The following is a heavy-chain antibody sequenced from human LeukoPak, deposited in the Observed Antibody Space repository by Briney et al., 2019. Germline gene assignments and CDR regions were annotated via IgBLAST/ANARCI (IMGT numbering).Heavy chain of an antibody. CDR2: IYYSGST. CDR3: ARGHYEFGELANWFDP. V-gene: IGHV4-59*01. J-gene: IGHJ5*02. Sequence: MASETLSLTCTVSGGSISSYYWSWIRQPPGKGLEWIGYIYYSGSTNYNPSLKSRVTISVDTSNNQFSLKLSSVTAADTAVYYCARGHYEFGELANWFDPWGQGTLVTVSS. CDR1: GGSISSYY. D-gene: IGHD3-10*01.